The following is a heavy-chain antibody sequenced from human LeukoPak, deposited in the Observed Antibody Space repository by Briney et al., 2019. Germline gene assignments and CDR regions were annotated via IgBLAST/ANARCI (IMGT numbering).Heavy chain of an antibody. CDR3: ARGPRYYGSGSSRFLYYYYYYMDV. D-gene: IGHD3-10*01. CDR2: INHSGST. Sequence: PSETLSLTCAVYGGPFSGYYWSWIRQPPGKGLEWIGEINHSGSTNYNPSLKSRVTISVDTSKNQFSLKLSSVTAADTAVYYCARGPRYYGSGSSRFLYYYYYYMDVWGKGTTVTVSS. CDR1: GGPFSGYY. J-gene: IGHJ6*03. V-gene: IGHV4-34*01.